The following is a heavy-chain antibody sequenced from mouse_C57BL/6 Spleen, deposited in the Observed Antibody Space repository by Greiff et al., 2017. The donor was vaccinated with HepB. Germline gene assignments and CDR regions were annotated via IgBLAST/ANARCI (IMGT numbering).Heavy chain of an antibody. V-gene: IGHV10-1*01. Sequence: EVQGVESGGGLVQPKGSLKLSCAASGFSFTTYAMNWVRQAPGKGLEWVARIRSKSNNYATYYADSVKDRFTISRDDSESMLYLQMNNLKTEDTAMYYCVRGGQDYAMDYWGQGTSVTVSS. CDR3: VRGGQDYAMDY. CDR2: IRSKSNNYAT. D-gene: IGHD3-3*01. CDR1: GFSFTTYA. J-gene: IGHJ4*01.